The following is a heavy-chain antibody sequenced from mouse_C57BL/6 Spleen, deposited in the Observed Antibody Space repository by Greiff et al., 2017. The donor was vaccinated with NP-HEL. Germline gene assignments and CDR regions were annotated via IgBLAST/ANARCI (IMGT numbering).Heavy chain of an antibody. V-gene: IGHV1-80*01. J-gene: IGHJ3*01. D-gene: IGHD1-1*02. CDR2: IYPGDGDT. CDR3: ARSDVGSYSFAY. CDR1: GYAFSSYW. Sequence: QVQLQQSGAELVKPGASVKISCKASGYAFSSYWMNWVKQRPGKGLEWIGQIYPGDGDTNYNGKFKGKATLTADKSSSTAYMQLSSLTSEDSAVYFCARSDVGSYSFAYWGQVTLVTVSA.